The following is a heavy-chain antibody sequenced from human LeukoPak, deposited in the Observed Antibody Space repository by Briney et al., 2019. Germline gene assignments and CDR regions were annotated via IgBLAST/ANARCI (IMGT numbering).Heavy chain of an antibody. D-gene: IGHD6-13*01. CDR3: ARSYSSSAVDRFDY. CDR2: INPSGGST. Sequence: GASVKVSCKASGYTFTSFYMHWVRQAPGQGPEWMGIINPSGGSTTYAQKFQGRVTMTRDTSTSTVYMELSSLRSEDAAVYYCARSYSSSAVDRFDYWGQGTLVTVSS. J-gene: IGHJ4*02. CDR1: GYTFTSFY. V-gene: IGHV1-46*01.